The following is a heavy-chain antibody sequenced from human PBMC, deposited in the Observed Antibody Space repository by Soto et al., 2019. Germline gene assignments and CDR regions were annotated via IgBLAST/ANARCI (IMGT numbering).Heavy chain of an antibody. CDR1: GGSFSSYA. CDR3: ARDHPMATGRRPLDY. CDR2: IIPIFGTA. D-gene: IGHD5-12*01. J-gene: IGHJ4*02. V-gene: IGHV1-69*01. Sequence: QVQLVQSGAEVKKPGSSVKVSCKASGGSFSSYAISWVRQAPGQGLEWMGGIIPIFGTANYAQKFQGRVTITADESTSTAYMELSRLRSEDTAVYYCARDHPMATGRRPLDYWGQGTLVTVSS.